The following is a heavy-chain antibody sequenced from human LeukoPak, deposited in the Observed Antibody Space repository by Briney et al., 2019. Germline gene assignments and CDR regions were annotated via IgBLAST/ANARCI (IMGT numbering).Heavy chain of an antibody. V-gene: IGHV1-8*01. Sequence: ASVKVSCKASGYTFTGYDINWVRQATGQGLEWMGWMNPNSGNTGYAQKFQGRVTMTSNTSISTAYMELSSLRSEDTAVYYCARGRSMVRGVIRSPDYWGQGTLVTVSS. D-gene: IGHD3-10*01. CDR1: GYTFTGYD. CDR2: MNPNSGNT. J-gene: IGHJ4*02. CDR3: ARGRSMVRGVIRSPDY.